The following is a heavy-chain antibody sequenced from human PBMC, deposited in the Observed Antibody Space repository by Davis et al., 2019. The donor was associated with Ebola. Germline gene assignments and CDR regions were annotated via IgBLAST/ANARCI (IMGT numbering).Heavy chain of an antibody. V-gene: IGHV5-51*01. J-gene: IGHJ2*01. Sequence: GESLKISCTGSGYSFSNYWVGWVRQMPGKGLEWMGIINPGDSDTRYSPSFQGQVTISTDKSISTAYLQWSSLKSSDTAMYYCARGYWYFDVWGRGTLVTVSS. CDR1: GYSFSNYW. CDR2: INPGDSDT. CDR3: ARGYWYFDV.